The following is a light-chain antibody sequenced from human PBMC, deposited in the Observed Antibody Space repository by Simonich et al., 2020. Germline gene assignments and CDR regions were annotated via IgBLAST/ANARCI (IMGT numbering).Light chain of an antibody. J-gene: IGKJ2*01. CDR1: QSVSSN. Sequence: EIVMTQSPATLSVSPGERATLSCSASQSVSSNLSWYQQKPGQAPRLLIYGASTRATGNPARFSGSGSGTEFTLTISSLQSEDFAVYYCQQYNNWSYTFGQGTKLEIK. CDR2: GAS. CDR3: QQYNNWSYT. V-gene: IGKV3-15*01.